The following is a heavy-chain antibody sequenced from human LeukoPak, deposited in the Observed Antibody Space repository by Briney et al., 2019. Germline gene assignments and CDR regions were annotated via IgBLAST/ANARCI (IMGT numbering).Heavy chain of an antibody. CDR2: ISGSGGST. D-gene: IGHD3-22*01. Sequence: PGGSLRLSCAASGFTFSSYAMSWVRQAPGKGLEWVSAISGSGGSTYYADSVKGRFTISRDNSKNTLYLQMNSLRVEDTAVYYCAKIGYYYDSSGYYYFDYWGQGTLVTVSS. CDR1: GFTFSSYA. J-gene: IGHJ4*02. V-gene: IGHV3-23*01. CDR3: AKIGYYYDSSGYYYFDY.